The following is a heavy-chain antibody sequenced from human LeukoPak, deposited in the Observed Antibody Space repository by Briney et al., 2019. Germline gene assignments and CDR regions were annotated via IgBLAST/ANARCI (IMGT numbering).Heavy chain of an antibody. V-gene: IGHV3-48*03. CDR3: ARDATTEPGTVYMDV. J-gene: IGHJ6*03. CDR1: GFTFSDYE. CDR2: ISTSGSII. Sequence: GGSLRLSCAASGFTFSDYEMNWVRQAPGKGLEWILHISTSGSIIHYADSVKGRFTISRDNAKNSLYLQMNSLRAEDTALYFCARDATTEPGTVYMDVWGKGTTVTISS. D-gene: IGHD6-13*01.